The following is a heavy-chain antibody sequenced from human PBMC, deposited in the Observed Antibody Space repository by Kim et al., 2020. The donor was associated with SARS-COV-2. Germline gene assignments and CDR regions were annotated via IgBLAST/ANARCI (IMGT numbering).Heavy chain of an antibody. CDR3: AKDYYSSGWYIDY. Sequence: GGSLRLSCAASGFTFDDYAMHWVRQAPGKGLEWVSGNSWNSGSTGYADSVKGRFTISRDNAKNSLYLQMNSLRAEDTALYYCAKDYYSSGWYIDYWGQGTLVTVSS. V-gene: IGHV3-9*01. CDR1: GFTFDDYA. D-gene: IGHD6-19*01. J-gene: IGHJ4*02. CDR2: NSWNSGST.